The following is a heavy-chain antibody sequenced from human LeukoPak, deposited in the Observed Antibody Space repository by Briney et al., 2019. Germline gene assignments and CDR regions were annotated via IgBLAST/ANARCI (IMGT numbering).Heavy chain of an antibody. V-gene: IGHV4-34*01. CDR2: INHSGST. Sequence: SETLSLTCAVYGGSFSGYYWSWIRQPPGKGLEWIGEINHSGSTNYNPSLKSRVTISVDTSKNQFSLKLSSVTAADTAVYYCARSYYDFWSGYFPRGNGFDYWGQGTLVTVSS. CDR1: GGSFSGYY. CDR3: ARSYYDFWSGYFPRGNGFDY. D-gene: IGHD3-3*01. J-gene: IGHJ4*02.